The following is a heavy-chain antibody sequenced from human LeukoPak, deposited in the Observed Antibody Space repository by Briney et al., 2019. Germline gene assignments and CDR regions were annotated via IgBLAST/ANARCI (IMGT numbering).Heavy chain of an antibody. CDR2: IFYSGST. D-gene: IGHD3-22*01. CDR3: ARGGGYYFGAPFDI. Sequence: SETLSLTCTVSGGSISTSSYYWGWVRQPPGKGLEWIGNIFYSGSTYYSPSLKSRVTISLDTSRNQFSLKLSSVTAADTAVYYCARGGGYYFGAPFDIWGQGTMVTVSS. V-gene: IGHV4-39*07. J-gene: IGHJ3*02. CDR1: GGSISTSSYY.